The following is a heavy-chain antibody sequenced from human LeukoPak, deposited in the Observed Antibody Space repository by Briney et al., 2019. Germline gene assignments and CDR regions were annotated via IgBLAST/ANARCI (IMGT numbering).Heavy chain of an antibody. J-gene: IGHJ4*02. CDR3: ARSGPGYCSSTSCRPFDY. CDR2: INHSGST. D-gene: IGHD2-2*01. CDR1: GGSFSGYY. V-gene: IGHV4-34*01. Sequence: WETLSLTCAVYGGSFSGYYWSWIRQPPGKGLEWIGEINHSGSTNYNPSLKSRVTISVDTSKNQFSLKLSSVTAADTAVYYCARSGPGYCSSTSCRPFDYWGQGTLVTVSS.